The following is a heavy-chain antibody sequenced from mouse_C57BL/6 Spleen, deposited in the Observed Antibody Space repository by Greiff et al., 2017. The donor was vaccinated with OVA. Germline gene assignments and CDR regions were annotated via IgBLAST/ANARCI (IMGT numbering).Heavy chain of an antibody. D-gene: IGHD1-1*01. Sequence: EVQLQQSGPGLVKPSQSLSLTCSVTGYSITSGYYWNWIRQFPGNKLEWMGYISYDGSNNYNPSLKNRISITRDTSKNQFFLKLNSVTTEDTATYYCARERDTTVVATEYFDVWGTGTTVTVSS. V-gene: IGHV3-6*01. CDR2: ISYDGSN. CDR3: ARERDTTVVATEYFDV. CDR1: GYSITSGYY. J-gene: IGHJ1*03.